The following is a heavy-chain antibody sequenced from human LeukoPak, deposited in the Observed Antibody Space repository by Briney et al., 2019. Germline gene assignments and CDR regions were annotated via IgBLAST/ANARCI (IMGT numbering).Heavy chain of an antibody. CDR2: IKEDGSDK. D-gene: IGHD3-3*01. CDR3: AKDRTRQAY. CDR1: GFTFCNYW. V-gene: IGHV3-7*03. Sequence: GGSLRLSCAASGFTFCNYWMSWVRQTPGKGLEWVANIKEDGSDKYYVDSLKGRFTISRDNAKNSLYLQMNSLRAEDTAVYYCAKDRTRQAYWGQGTLVTVSS. J-gene: IGHJ4*02.